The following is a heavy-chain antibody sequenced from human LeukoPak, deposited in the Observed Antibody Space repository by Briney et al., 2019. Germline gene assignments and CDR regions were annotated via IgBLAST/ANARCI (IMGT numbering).Heavy chain of an antibody. CDR2: INPNSGGT. V-gene: IGHV1-2*02. CDR1: GYTFTGYY. CDR3: ATMLWFGELYGMDV. D-gene: IGHD3-10*01. J-gene: IGHJ6*02. Sequence: ASVTVSCKASGYTFTGYYMHWVRQAPGQGLEWMGWINPNSGGTNYARKFQGRVTMTRDTSISTAYMELSRLRSDDTAVYYCATMLWFGELYGMDVWGQGTTVTVSS.